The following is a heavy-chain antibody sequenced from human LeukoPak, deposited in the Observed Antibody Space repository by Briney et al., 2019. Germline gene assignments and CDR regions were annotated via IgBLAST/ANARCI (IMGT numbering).Heavy chain of an antibody. V-gene: IGHV4-30-2*01. CDR2: IYHSGST. CDR1: GGSISSGGYS. J-gene: IGHJ4*02. D-gene: IGHD3-9*01. Sequence: PSQTLSLTCAVSGGSISSGGYSWSWIRQPPGKGLEWIGYIYHSGSTYYNPSLKSRVTISVDRSKNQFSLKLSSVTAADTAVYYCARDGLLTGIDYWGQGTLATVSS. CDR3: ARDGLLTGIDY.